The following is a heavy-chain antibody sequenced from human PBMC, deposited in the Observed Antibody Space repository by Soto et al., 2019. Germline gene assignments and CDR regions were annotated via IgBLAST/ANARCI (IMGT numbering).Heavy chain of an antibody. Sequence: QVQLVQSGAEVKKPGSSVMVSCKASGGTFSSHTINWVRQAPGQGLEWMGRIIPTLGVANDALKFQGRVTITADKSTNAAYMELSSLRSEDTAVYYCARGPKDYCSSARCYDPFDYWGQGTLVTVSS. CDR3: ARGPKDYCSSARCYDPFDY. J-gene: IGHJ4*02. V-gene: IGHV1-69*02. D-gene: IGHD2-2*01. CDR2: IIPTLGVA. CDR1: GGTFSSHT.